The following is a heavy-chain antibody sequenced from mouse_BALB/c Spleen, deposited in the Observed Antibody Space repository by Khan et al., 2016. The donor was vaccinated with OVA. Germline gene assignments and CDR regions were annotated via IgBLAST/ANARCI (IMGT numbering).Heavy chain of an antibody. CDR1: GYFITSGYA. CDR2: IYFSGSI. V-gene: IGHV3-1*02. D-gene: IGHD2-1*01. CDR3: TRDGNYMDY. Sequence: EVQLQESGPDLVKPSQSLSLTCTVTGYFITSGYAWHWIRQFPGNKLEWMAYIYFSGSINYNPSLKSRISVTRDTSKNQFVLHLNSVASEATDTYYCTRDGNYMDYWGQGTSVTVSS. J-gene: IGHJ4*01.